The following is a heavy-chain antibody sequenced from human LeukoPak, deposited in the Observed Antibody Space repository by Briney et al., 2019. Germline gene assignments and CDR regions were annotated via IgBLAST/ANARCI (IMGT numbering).Heavy chain of an antibody. CDR2: IGARYSST. CDR1: GFNFSTYA. CDR3: AKDYYYDPVDAFDV. D-gene: IGHD3-22*01. J-gene: IGHJ3*01. Sequence: AGGSLRLSCAASGFNFSTYAMSWVRQAPGQGLEWVSCIGARYSSTFYADSVKGRFTISRDNSKNTLYLQMNSLRAEDTAVYYCAKDYYYDPVDAFDVWGQGTMVSVSS. V-gene: IGHV3-23*01.